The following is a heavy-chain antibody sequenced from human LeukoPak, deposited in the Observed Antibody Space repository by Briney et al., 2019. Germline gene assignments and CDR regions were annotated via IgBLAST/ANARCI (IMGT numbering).Heavy chain of an antibody. J-gene: IGHJ4*02. Sequence: GGSLRLSFAASGFIVSHNYMTWVRQAPGKGLEWISVIYIDGTTYYADSVKGRFTISRDQANNTLYLQMNTLRDEDTAVYYCARGPRYSFYWGQGTLVSVSS. CDR2: IYIDGTT. CDR3: ARGPRYSFY. D-gene: IGHD6-13*01. V-gene: IGHV3-53*01. CDR1: GFIVSHNY.